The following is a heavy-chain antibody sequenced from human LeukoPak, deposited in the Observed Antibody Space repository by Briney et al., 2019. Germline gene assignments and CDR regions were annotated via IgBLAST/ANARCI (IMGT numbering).Heavy chain of an antibody. CDR3: ARTTSLTASGYDC. CDR2: MNPYTGDR. CDR1: GYSFTTYH. V-gene: IGHV1-8*03. D-gene: IGHD2-21*02. Sequence: ASVKVSCKTSGYSFTTYHFNWVRQASGQGLEWLGWMNPYTGDRGYAQRFQGRLSITSDTSISTAYMELGSLKSDDTAVYFCARTTSLTASGYDCWGQGTLVTVSS. J-gene: IGHJ4*02.